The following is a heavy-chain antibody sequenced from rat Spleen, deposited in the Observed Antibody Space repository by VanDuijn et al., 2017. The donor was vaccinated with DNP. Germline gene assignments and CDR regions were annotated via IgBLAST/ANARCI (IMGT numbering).Heavy chain of an antibody. D-gene: IGHD4-1*01. CDR3: ALAGRGTLDA. V-gene: IGHV2S8*01. CDR1: GFSLTSSG. CDR2: IYSGGST. J-gene: IGHJ4*01. Sequence: QVQLKESGPGLVQPSQTLSLTCTVSGFSLTSSGVSWVRQAPGRGLEWIGAIYSGGSTDYNSTLESRLSISRDTSKSQVFLKMNSLQTEDTAMYFCALAGRGTLDAWGQGTSVTVSS.